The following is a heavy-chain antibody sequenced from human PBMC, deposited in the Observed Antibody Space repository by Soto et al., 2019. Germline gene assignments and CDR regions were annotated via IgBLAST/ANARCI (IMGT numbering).Heavy chain of an antibody. CDR3: AKSWGYYDSSGYYNV. J-gene: IGHJ6*02. Sequence: GSLRLSCAASGFTFSSYAMSWVRQAPGKGLEWVSAISGSGGSTYYADSVKGRFTISRDNSKNTLYLQMNSLRAEDTAVYYCAKSWGYYDSSGYYNVWGQGTTVTVSS. CDR1: GFTFSSYA. D-gene: IGHD3-22*01. CDR2: ISGSGGST. V-gene: IGHV3-23*01.